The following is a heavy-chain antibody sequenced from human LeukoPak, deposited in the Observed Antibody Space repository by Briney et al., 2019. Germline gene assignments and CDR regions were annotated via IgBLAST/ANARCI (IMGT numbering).Heavy chain of an antibody. CDR1: GYTLTEFS. CDR2: FDPEDGET. Sequence: ASVKVSCKVSGYTLTEFSMHWVRQATGKGLEWMGGFDPEDGETIYAQKFQGRVTMTEDTSTDTAYMDLSSLTSEDTAVYYCATEGYSNHFDYWGQGTLVTVSS. CDR3: ATEGYSNHFDY. D-gene: IGHD4-11*01. J-gene: IGHJ4*02. V-gene: IGHV1-24*01.